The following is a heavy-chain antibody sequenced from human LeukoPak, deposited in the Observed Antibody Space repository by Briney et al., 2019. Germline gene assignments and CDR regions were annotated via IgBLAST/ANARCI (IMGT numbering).Heavy chain of an antibody. Sequence: PGGSLRLSCAASGFTFSNYAMTWVRQAPGKGLEWVSTSVSAVSTYYANSVKGRFTISRDHSKNTLYLQMKSLRAEDTAVYYCARELEIAVAGTLGYWGQGTLVTVSS. CDR1: GFTFSNYA. V-gene: IGHV3-23*01. CDR2: SVSAVST. J-gene: IGHJ4*02. CDR3: ARELEIAVAGTLGY. D-gene: IGHD6-19*01.